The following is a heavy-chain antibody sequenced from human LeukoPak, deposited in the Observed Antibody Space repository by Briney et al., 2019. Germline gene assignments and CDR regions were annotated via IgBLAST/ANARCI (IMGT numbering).Heavy chain of an antibody. Sequence: ASVKVSCKASGYTFTGYYMHWVRQAPGQGLEWMGLINPNSGGTNYAQKVQGRVTMTRDTSISTAYMELSRLRSDDTAVYYCARGYYDSSGYRTFDYWGQGTLVTVSS. J-gene: IGHJ4*02. CDR1: GYTFTGYY. V-gene: IGHV1-2*06. CDR2: INPNSGGT. CDR3: ARGYYDSSGYRTFDY. D-gene: IGHD3-22*01.